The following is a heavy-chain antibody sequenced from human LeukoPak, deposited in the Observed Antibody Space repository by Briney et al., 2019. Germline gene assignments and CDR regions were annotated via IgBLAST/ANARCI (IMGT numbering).Heavy chain of an antibody. CDR2: ISGSSGST. D-gene: IGHD3-10*01. V-gene: IGHV3-23*01. J-gene: IGHJ4*02. CDR3: AKSKDRTMVRRVLDY. Sequence: PGGSLRLSCAASGFTFSSYAMSWVRQAPGKGLEWVSAISGSSGSTYYADSVKGRFTISRDNSKNTLYLQMNSLRAEDTAVYYCAKSKDRTMVRRVLDYWGQGTLVTVSS. CDR1: GFTFSSYA.